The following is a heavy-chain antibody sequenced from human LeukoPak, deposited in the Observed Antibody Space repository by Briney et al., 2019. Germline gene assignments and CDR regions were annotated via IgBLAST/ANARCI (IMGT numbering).Heavy chain of an antibody. CDR3: ARDNWNYNWFDP. CDR2: IIPIFGTA. D-gene: IGHD1-7*01. V-gene: IGHV1-69*05. J-gene: IGHJ5*02. Sequence: SVKVSYKASGGTFSSYAISWVRQAPGQGLEWMGGIIPIFGTANYAQKFQGRVTITTDESTSTAYMELSSLRSEDTAVYYCARDNWNYNWFDPWGQGTLVTVSS. CDR1: GGTFSSYA.